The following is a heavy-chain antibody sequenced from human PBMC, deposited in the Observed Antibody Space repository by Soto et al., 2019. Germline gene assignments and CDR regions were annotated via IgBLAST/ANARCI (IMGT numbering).Heavy chain of an antibody. Sequence: QVQLQESGPGLVKPSQTLSLTCTVSGGSISSGGYYWSWIRQHPGKGLEWIGYIYYSGSTYYNPSLKSRVTLSVAPSKNQFSLKLSSVTAADTAVYYCARVGGITWFDPWGQGTLVTVSS. CDR2: IYYSGST. CDR1: GGSISSGGYY. CDR3: ARVGGITWFDP. V-gene: IGHV4-31*03. J-gene: IGHJ5*02. D-gene: IGHD3-16*01.